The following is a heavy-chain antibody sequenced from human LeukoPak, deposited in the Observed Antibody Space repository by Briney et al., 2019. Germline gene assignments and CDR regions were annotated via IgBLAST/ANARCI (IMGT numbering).Heavy chain of an antibody. V-gene: IGHV4-61*02. J-gene: IGHJ4*02. Sequence: SQTLSLTCTVSGGSISSSGYYWSWIRQPAGKGLEWIGRIYTSGSTNYNPSLKSRLTMSVDTSKNQFSLKLSSVTAADTAIYYCATYYYDSSDYQDYWGQGTLVTVSS. D-gene: IGHD3-22*01. CDR3: ATYYYDSSDYQDY. CDR2: IYTSGST. CDR1: GGSISSSGYY.